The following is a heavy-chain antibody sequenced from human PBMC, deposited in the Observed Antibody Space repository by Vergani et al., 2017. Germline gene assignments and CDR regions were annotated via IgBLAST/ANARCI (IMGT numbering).Heavy chain of an antibody. J-gene: IGHJ4*02. CDR2: ISAYNGNT. V-gene: IGHV1-18*01. Sequence: QVQLVQSGAEVKKPGASVKVSCKASGYTFTSYGISWVRQAPGQGLEWMGWISAYNGNTNYAQKLQGRVTMTTDTSTSTAYMELRILRSDVTAVYYCARDQPNYYDSSGPFDYWGQGTLVTVSS. D-gene: IGHD3-22*01. CDR1: GYTFTSYG. CDR3: ARDQPNYYDSSGPFDY.